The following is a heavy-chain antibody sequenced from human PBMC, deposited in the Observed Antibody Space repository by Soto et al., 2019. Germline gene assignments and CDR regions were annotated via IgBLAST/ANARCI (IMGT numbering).Heavy chain of an antibody. CDR3: ARDHTYYYDSSGYYYLDY. Sequence: QVQLVESGGGVVQPGRSLRLSCAASGFTFSSYAMHWVRQAPGKGLEWVAVISYDGSNKYYADSVKGRFTISRDNSKNTLYLQMNSLRAEDTAVYYCARDHTYYYDSSGYYYLDYWGQGTLVTVSS. CDR1: GFTFSSYA. J-gene: IGHJ4*02. V-gene: IGHV3-30-3*01. CDR2: ISYDGSNK. D-gene: IGHD3-22*01.